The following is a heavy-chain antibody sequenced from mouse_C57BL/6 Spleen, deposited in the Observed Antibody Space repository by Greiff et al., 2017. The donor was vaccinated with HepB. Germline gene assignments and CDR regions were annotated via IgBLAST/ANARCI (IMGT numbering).Heavy chain of an antibody. V-gene: IGHV1-42*01. J-gene: IGHJ3*01. Sequence: VQLQQSGPELVKPGASVKISCKASGYSFTGYYMNWVKQSPEKSLEWIGEINPSTGGTTYNQKFKAKATLTVDKSSSTAYMQLKSLTSEDSAVYYCARTGWSLWGQGTLVTVSA. CDR3: ARTGWSL. CDR1: GYSFTGYY. CDR2: INPSTGGT. D-gene: IGHD2-3*01.